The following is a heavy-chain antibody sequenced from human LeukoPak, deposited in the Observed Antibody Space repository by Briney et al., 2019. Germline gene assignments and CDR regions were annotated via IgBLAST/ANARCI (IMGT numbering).Heavy chain of an antibody. Sequence: PSETLSLTCAVYGGSFSGYYWSWIRQHPGKGLEWIGEINHSGSTNYNPSLKSRVTISVDTSKNQFSLKLSSVTAADTAVYYCARVWSAGLPDYWGQGTLVTVSS. CDR1: GGSFSGYY. CDR2: INHSGST. CDR3: ARVWSAGLPDY. D-gene: IGHD3-10*01. V-gene: IGHV4-34*01. J-gene: IGHJ4*02.